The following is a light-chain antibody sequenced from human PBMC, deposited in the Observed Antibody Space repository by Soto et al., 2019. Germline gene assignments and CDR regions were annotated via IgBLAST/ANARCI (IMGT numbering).Light chain of an antibody. CDR2: DVS. CDR3: TSYTTSSTRV. J-gene: IGLJ1*01. CDR1: SREVGGYNY. V-gene: IGLV2-14*01. Sequence: QSALTQPSSVSGSPGKSITISCTGTSREVGGYNYVSWYQQHPGKAPKLMIYDVSNRPSGVSNRFSGSKSGNTASLTISWLQAEYEADYYCTSYTTSSTRVFGTGTKVTVL.